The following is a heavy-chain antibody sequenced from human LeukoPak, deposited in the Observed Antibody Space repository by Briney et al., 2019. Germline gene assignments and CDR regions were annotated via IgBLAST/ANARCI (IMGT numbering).Heavy chain of an antibody. CDR2: INHSGST. Sequence: SETLSLTCAVHGGSFSGYYWSWIRQPPGKGLEWIGEINHSGSTNYNPSLKSRVTISVDTSKNQFSLKLSSVTAADTAVYYCARADPVTMYYFDYWGQGTLVTVSS. CDR3: ARADPVTMYYFDY. V-gene: IGHV4-34*01. D-gene: IGHD4-17*01. J-gene: IGHJ4*02. CDR1: GGSFSGYY.